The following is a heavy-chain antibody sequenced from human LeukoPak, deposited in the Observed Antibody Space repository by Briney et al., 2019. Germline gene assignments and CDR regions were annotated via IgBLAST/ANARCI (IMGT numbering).Heavy chain of an antibody. CDR2: IYYSGST. D-gene: IGHD3-10*01. J-gene: IGHJ5*02. CDR1: GGSIRGYY. CDR3: ARVITIIRGLDP. Sequence: PSETLSLTCTVSGGSIRGYYWNWIRQSPGKGLEWIGYIYYSGSTNYNPSLKSRFSTSVDISKNQFSLKLTSVTAADTAVYYCARVITIIRGLDPWGQGTLVTVSS. V-gene: IGHV4-59*01.